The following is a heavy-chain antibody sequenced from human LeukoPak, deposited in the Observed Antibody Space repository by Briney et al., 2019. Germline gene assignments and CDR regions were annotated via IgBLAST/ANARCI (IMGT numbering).Heavy chain of an antibody. D-gene: IGHD3-3*01. CDR1: GGSISSGSYY. CDR2: FYNRGRT. J-gene: IGHJ5*02. CDR3: ARGDLKSDWFDP. V-gene: IGHV4-61*02. Sequence: SETLSLTCTVSGGSISSGSYYWNWIRQPPGRVLGWIGRFYNRGRTNFNPSLKSRVTISADTSKNQFSLKVRSVTAADTAVYYCARGDLKSDWFDPWGQGTLVTVSS.